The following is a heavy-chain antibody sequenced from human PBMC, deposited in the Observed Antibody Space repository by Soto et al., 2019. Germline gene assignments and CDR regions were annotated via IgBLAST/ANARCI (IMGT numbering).Heavy chain of an antibody. J-gene: IGHJ4*02. CDR3: AKGGGIAVAGAILDY. D-gene: IGHD6-19*01. Sequence: GGSLRLSCAASGFTFSSYAMSWVRQAPGKGLEWVSAISGSGGSTYYADSVKGRFTISRDNSKNTLYLQMNSLRAEDTAVYYCAKGGGIAVAGAILDYWGQGTLVTVSS. CDR1: GFTFSSYA. V-gene: IGHV3-23*01. CDR2: ISGSGGST.